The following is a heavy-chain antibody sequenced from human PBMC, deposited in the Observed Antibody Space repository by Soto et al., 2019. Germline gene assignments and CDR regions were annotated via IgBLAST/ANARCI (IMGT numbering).Heavy chain of an antibody. CDR2: ISGGIGST. J-gene: IGHJ4*02. CDR3: EKGAARYLDY. Sequence: TGGSLRLSCAASGFSFGTYAMTWVRQAPGKGLEWVSTISGGIGSTFYADSVKGRFLISRDISQKTVFLHMNSLRGEDTAVYFCEKGAARYLDYWGQGALVTVSS. CDR1: GFSFGTYA. V-gene: IGHV3-23*01.